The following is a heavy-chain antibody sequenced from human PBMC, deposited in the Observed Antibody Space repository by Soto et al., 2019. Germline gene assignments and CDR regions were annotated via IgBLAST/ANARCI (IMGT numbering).Heavy chain of an antibody. J-gene: IGHJ6*02. CDR2: ISGSGSST. CDR3: AKDRGTSIDVHRYFHYYGMDV. CDR1: GFTFNKHA. Sequence: EVDLLQSGGGLVQPGGSLRLSCVASGFTFNKHALAWVRQAPGKGLEWVSAISGSGSSTYDSDSVKGRFTISRDNSNNTLYLQMNSLRAEDTAVYYCAKDRGTSIDVHRYFHYYGMDVWGQGTTVTVSS. D-gene: IGHD2-2*01. V-gene: IGHV3-23*01.